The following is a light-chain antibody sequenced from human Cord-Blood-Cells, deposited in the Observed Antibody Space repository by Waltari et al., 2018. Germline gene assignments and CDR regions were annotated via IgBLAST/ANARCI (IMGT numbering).Light chain of an antibody. CDR3: QQYNSYSYT. V-gene: IGKV1-5*03. CDR1: QSISSW. CDR2: KAS. Sequence: DIQMTQSPSTLSASVGDRVTITFRASQSISSWLAWYQQKPGKAPKPLVYKASSLESGVPSRFSGNGSGTEFTLTISNLQPDDFATYYCQQYNSYSYTFGQGTKLEIK. J-gene: IGKJ2*01.